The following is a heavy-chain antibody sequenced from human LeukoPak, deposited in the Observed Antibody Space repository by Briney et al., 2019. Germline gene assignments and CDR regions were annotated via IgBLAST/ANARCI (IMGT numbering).Heavy chain of an antibody. Sequence: SVKVSCKASGGTFSSYAISWVRQAPGQGLEWMGGIIPIFGTANYAQKFQGRVTITADESTSTAYMELSSLRSEDTAVYYCARDRRIVVTEGYFQHWGQGTLVTVSS. CDR1: GGTFSSYA. V-gene: IGHV1-69*01. J-gene: IGHJ1*01. CDR2: IIPIFGTA. CDR3: ARDRRIVVTEGYFQH. D-gene: IGHD3-22*01.